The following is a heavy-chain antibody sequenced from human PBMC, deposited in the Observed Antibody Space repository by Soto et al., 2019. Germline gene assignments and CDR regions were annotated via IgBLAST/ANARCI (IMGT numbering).Heavy chain of an antibody. Sequence: QVQLQESGPGLVKPSQTLSLTCTVSGGSISSGDYYWSWIRQPPGKGLEWIGYIYYSGSTYYNPSLKRRVTXSXDXXKNQLPLTLSSVTAADTAVYYCASLVVTAHNWFDPWGQGTLVTVSS. J-gene: IGHJ5*02. CDR2: IYYSGST. CDR3: ASLVVTAHNWFDP. V-gene: IGHV4-30-4*01. CDR1: GGSISSGDYY. D-gene: IGHD2-21*02.